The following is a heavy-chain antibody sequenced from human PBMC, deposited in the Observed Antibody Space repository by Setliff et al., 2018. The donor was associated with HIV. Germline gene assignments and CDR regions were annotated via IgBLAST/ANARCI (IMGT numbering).Heavy chain of an antibody. Sequence: PSETLSLTCTVSDGSISNYYWNWIRQPAGKGLEWIGRIFTSGTTNYNPSLRSRVTISVDTSKNQFSLRLSSVTAADTAVYYCARSPSYRSSWEYYFDYWGQGILVTVSS. CDR3: ARSPSYRSSWEYYFDY. CDR2: IFTSGTT. V-gene: IGHV4-4*07. CDR1: DGSISNYY. J-gene: IGHJ4*02. D-gene: IGHD6-13*01.